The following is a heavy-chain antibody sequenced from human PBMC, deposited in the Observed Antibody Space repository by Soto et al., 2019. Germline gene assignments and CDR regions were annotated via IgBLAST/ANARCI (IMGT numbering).Heavy chain of an antibody. CDR3: ARGHRAMEYYYYGMDV. CDR1: GGSITSGGYF. V-gene: IGHV4-39*07. D-gene: IGHD5-18*01. CDR2: VHSTGGT. Sequence: KPSETLSLTCTVSGGSITSGGYFWDWIRQPPGKGLEWIGTVHSTGGTYYSPSLRSRVTISVDTSKNLFSLKMTSATAADTAVYYCARGHRAMEYYYYGMDVWGQGTTVTVSS. J-gene: IGHJ6*02.